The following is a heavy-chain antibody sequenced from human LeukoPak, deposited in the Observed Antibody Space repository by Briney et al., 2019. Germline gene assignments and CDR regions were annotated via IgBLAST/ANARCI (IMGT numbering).Heavy chain of an antibody. CDR3: ARGVLTGYSVYYYYMDV. D-gene: IGHD3-9*01. CDR2: INHSGST. CDR1: GGSFSGYY. J-gene: IGHJ6*03. Sequence: SETLSLTCAVYGGSFSGYYWNWIRQPPGKGLEWIGEINHSGSTEYNPTLKSRVTISVDTSKNQFSLKLSSVTAADTAVYYCARGVLTGYSVYYYYMDVWGKGTTVTISS. V-gene: IGHV4-34*01.